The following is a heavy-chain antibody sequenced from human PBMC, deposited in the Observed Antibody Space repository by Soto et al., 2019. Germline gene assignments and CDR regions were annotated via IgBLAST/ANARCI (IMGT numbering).Heavy chain of an antibody. CDR1: GYTFTIYG. CDR3: ARDPGRWNYYCGMDV. CDR2: ISAYNGNT. J-gene: IGHJ6*02. D-gene: IGHD1-1*01. Sequence: EASVKVSCKASGYTFTIYGISCVLQSPLQGLEWMGWISAYNGNTNYAQKLQGRVTMTTDTSTSTAYMELRSLRSDDTAVYYCARDPGRWNYYCGMDVWGQGTTVTVSS. V-gene: IGHV1-18*04.